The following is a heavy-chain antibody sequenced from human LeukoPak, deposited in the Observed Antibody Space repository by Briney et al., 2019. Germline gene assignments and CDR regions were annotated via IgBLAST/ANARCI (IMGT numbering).Heavy chain of an antibody. CDR3: ARGWGSFEN. J-gene: IGHJ4*02. V-gene: IGHV3-53*01. Sequence: PGGSLRLSCAASGFSVITDYMTWVLQAPGKGLEWVSTLYSSGNTYYADSVKGRFTVSRDNSKNTLFLEMSSLRAEDTAVYFCARGWGSFENWGQGTLVAVSS. CDR1: GFSVITDY. D-gene: IGHD7-27*01. CDR2: LYSSGNT.